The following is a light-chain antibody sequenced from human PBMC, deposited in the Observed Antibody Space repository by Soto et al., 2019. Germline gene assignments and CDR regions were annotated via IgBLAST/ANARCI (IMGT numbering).Light chain of an antibody. CDR1: SSDVGGYNY. V-gene: IGLV2-11*01. CDR3: CSYAGSSGGV. CDR2: DVS. J-gene: IGLJ3*02. Sequence: QLVLTQPRSVSGSPGQSVTISCTGTSSDVGGYNYVSWYQQHPGKAPKFMIYDVSKRPSGVPDRFSGSKSGNTASLTISGLQADDEADYYCCSYAGSSGGVFGGGTKLTVL.